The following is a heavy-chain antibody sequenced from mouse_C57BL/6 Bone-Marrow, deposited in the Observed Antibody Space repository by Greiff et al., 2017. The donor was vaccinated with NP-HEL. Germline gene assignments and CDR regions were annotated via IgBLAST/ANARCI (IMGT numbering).Heavy chain of an antibody. CDR2: IYPGNSDT. D-gene: IGHD1-1*01. CDR1: GYTFTSYW. J-gene: IGHJ2*01. Sequence: EVKVEESGTVLARPGASVKMSCKTSGYTFTSYWMHWVKQRPGQGLEWIGAIYPGNSDTSYNQKFKGKAKLTAVTSASTAYMELSSLTNEDSAVYYCTRNYYGSQYYFDYWGQGTTLTVSS. V-gene: IGHV1-5*01. CDR3: TRNYYGSQYYFDY.